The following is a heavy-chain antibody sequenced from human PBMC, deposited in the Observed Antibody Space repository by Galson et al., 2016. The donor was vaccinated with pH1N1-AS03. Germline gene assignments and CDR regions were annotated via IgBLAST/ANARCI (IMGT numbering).Heavy chain of an antibody. CDR3: ASSKLDSSGYYYLDH. CDR1: GFTFDEYA. V-gene: IGHV3-9*01. CDR2: ISWNRGNI. Sequence: SLRLSCAASGFTFDEYAMHWVRQAPGKGLEWVSGISWNRGNIGYADSVKGRFTISIDNAKNSLYLQMNSLRAEDTAVYYCASSKLDSSGYYYLDHWGQGTLITVSS. D-gene: IGHD3-22*01. J-gene: IGHJ4*02.